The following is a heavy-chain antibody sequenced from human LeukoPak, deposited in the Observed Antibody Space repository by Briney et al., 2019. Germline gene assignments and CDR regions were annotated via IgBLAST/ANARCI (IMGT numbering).Heavy chain of an antibody. CDR1: GYTFTGYY. V-gene: IGHV1-2*02. CDR2: INPSSGGT. J-gene: IGHJ4*02. CDR3: ARARFDY. Sequence: ASVKVSCKASGYTFTGYYIHWVRQAPGQGLEWMGGINPSSGGTNYAQRFQGRVTITRDTSINTAYMELTSLRYEDTAVYYCARARFDYWGQGTLITVSS.